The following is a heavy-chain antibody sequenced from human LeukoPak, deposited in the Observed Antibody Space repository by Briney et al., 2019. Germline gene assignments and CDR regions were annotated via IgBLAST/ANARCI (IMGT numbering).Heavy chain of an antibody. CDR1: GYTFTGYY. CDR3: ARARRAASRDY. CDR2: INPNSGST. Sequence: GASVKVSCKASGYTFTGYYMHWVRQAPGQGLEWMGWINPNSGSTNYAQNFQGRVTMTRDTSISTAYMELSRLRSDDAAVYYCARARRAASRDYWGQGTLVTVSS. J-gene: IGHJ4*02. D-gene: IGHD6-13*01. V-gene: IGHV1-2*02.